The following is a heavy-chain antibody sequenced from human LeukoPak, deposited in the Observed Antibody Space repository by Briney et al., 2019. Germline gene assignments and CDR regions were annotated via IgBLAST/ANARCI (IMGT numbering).Heavy chain of an antibody. V-gene: IGHV3-53*01. CDR3: AKTIRDYGLTYFDY. CDR1: GFTVSSNY. J-gene: IGHJ4*02. CDR2: IYSGGST. Sequence: GASLRLSCAASGFTVSSNYMSWVRQAPGKGLEWVPVIYSGGSTYYADSVRGRFTISRDNSKNTLYLQMNSLRAEDTAIYYCAKTIRDYGLTYFDYWGQGTLVTVS. D-gene: IGHD3-10*01.